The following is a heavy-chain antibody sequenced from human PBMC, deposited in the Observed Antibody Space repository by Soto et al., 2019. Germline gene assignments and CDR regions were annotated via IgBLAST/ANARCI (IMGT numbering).Heavy chain of an antibody. J-gene: IGHJ6*02. CDR1: GFLFNTYA. V-gene: IGHV3-30*04. D-gene: IGHD3-9*01. CDR2: ISYDARNT. Sequence: GGSLRLSCTVSGFLFNTYAMHWVRQAPGKGLEWVAVISYDARNTYYADSVKGRFTISRDNSKNALYLQMNSLRPEDTAVYYCARQRSGYHVLTGQYFYYFHAVDVWGHGTPVTVSS. CDR3: ARQRSGYHVLTGQYFYYFHAVDV.